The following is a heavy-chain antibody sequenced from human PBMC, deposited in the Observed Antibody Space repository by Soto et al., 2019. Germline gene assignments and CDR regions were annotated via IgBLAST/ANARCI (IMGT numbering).Heavy chain of an antibody. CDR1: GFSLRIPGMF. J-gene: IGHJ6*02. CDR2: IDWDDDK. D-gene: IGHD2-21*02. CDR3: ARIPGGDYKYGMDV. Sequence: SGPTLVNPTQTLTLTCTFSGFSLRIPGMFVSWIRQPPGKALEWLARIDWDDDKYYSPLLKTRLSISKDTSKNQVVLTLTNMDPVDTGTYYCARIPGGDYKYGMDVWGQGTTVTVSS. V-gene: IGHV2-70*11.